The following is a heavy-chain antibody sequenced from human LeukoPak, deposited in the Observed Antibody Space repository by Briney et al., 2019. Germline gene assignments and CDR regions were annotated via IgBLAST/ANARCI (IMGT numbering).Heavy chain of an antibody. V-gene: IGHV3-64*01. Sequence: EASVKVSCKASGGTFSTYAMHWVRQAPGKGLEYVSAISTDGGGAYYANSVKGRFTISRDNSKNSLYLQMGSLRTEDMAVYYCARYRDTTYDYWGQGTLVTVSS. J-gene: IGHJ4*02. CDR2: ISTDGGGA. CDR3: ARYRDTTYDY. D-gene: IGHD1-1*01. CDR1: GGTFSTYA.